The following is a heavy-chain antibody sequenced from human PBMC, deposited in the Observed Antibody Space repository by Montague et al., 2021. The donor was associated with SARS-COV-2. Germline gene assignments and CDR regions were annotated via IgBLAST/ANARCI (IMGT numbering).Heavy chain of an antibody. CDR3: ARIAMAATFDS. CDR1: GGSISPYY. J-gene: IGHJ4*02. CDR2: IYYTGGT. D-gene: IGHD6-19*01. Sequence: SETLSLTCTVSGGSISPYYWNWIRRPPGKGLEWIGYIYYTGGTKYNPSLKSRVSMSADTSKNQFSLRLTSVGAADTAVYYCARIAMAATFDSWGQGALVTVSS. V-gene: IGHV4-59*13.